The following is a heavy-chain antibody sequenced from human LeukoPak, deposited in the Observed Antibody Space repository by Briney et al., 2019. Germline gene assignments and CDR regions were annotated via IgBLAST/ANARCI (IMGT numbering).Heavy chain of an antibody. V-gene: IGHV1-46*01. J-gene: IGHJ4*02. CDR3: ARDPDCGGDCYTSDYFDY. CDR2: INPSGGST. Sequence: ASVKVSCKASGYTFTSYYMHWVRQAPGQGLEWMGIINPSGGSTSYAQKFQGRVTMTRDTSTSTVYVELSSLRSEDTAVYYCARDPDCGGDCYTSDYFDYWGQGTLVTVSS. CDR1: GYTFTSYY. D-gene: IGHD2-21*02.